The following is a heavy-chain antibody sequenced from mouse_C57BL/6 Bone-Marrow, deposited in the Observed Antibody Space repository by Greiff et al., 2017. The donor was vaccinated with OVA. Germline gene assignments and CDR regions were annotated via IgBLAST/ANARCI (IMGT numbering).Heavy chain of an antibody. CDR3: ARSPYDSRMDY. CDR1: FTFTDYY. J-gene: IGHJ4*01. CDR2: IRNKANGYTT. D-gene: IGHD2-4*01. Sequence: EVKLMESGGGLVQPGGFTFTDYYMSWVRQPPGKALEWLGFIRNKANGYTTEYSASVKGRFTISRDNSQSILYLQMNALRAEDSATYYCARSPYDSRMDYWGQGTSVTVSS. V-gene: IGHV7-3*01.